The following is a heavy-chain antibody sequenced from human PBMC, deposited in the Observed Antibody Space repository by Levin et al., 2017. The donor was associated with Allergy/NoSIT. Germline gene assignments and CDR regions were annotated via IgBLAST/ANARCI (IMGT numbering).Heavy chain of an antibody. CDR2: TFYRSQWYN. V-gene: IGHV6-1*01. J-gene: IGHJ6*03. D-gene: IGHD7-27*01. CDR1: GDNVSSNSAA. Sequence: SQTLSLTCAISGDNVSSNSAAWHWLRQSPSRGLQWLGRTFYRSQWYNDYAVSVKGRITIDADTSKNQFSLQLNFVSPEDTAVYYCARDAGERGGHYHMDVWGKGSTVTVSS. CDR3: ARDAGERGGHYHMDV.